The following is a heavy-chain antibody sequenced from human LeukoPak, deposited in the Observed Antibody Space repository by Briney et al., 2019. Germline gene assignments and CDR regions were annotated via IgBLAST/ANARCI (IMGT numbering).Heavy chain of an antibody. CDR1: GFIFDNYA. Sequence: PGGSLRLSCAAPGFIFDNYAIHWVRQAPGKGLEWVSLISGDGGSTFYADSVKGRFTISRDNAKNSLYLQMNSLRAEGTAVYYCARDGGLDNWNFGYWGQGTLVTVSS. D-gene: IGHD1-20*01. CDR3: ARDGGLDNWNFGY. CDR2: ISGDGGST. V-gene: IGHV3-43*02. J-gene: IGHJ4*02.